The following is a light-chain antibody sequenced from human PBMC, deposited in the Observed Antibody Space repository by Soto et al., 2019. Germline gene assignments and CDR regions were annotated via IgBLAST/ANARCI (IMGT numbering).Light chain of an antibody. Sequence: DIQLTQSPSFLSPSIGESVTISCRASQVISTSLAWYQQKPGKAPNLLIYDVSSLESGVPSRFSGSGSGTEFILTISSLQPDDFATYYCQQYDSYSWTFGQGTKVDIK. J-gene: IGKJ1*01. CDR1: QVISTS. V-gene: IGKV1-5*01. CDR3: QQYDSYSWT. CDR2: DVS.